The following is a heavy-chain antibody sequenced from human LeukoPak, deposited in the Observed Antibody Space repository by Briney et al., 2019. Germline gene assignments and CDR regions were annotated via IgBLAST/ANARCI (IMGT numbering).Heavy chain of an antibody. J-gene: IGHJ3*02. D-gene: IGHD3-22*01. V-gene: IGHV3-23*01. CDR3: AKDLGITMIVVVIADAFDI. CDR2: ISGSGGST. CDR1: GFTFSSHA. Sequence: GGSLRLSCAASGFTFSSHAMSWVRQAPGKGLEWVSAISGSGGSTYYADSVKGRFTISRDNSKNTLYLQMNSLRAEDTAVYYCAKDLGITMIVVVIADAFDIWGQGTMVTVSS.